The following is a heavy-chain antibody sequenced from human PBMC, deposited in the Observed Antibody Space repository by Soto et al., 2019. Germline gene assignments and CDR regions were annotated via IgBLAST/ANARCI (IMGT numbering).Heavy chain of an antibody. Sequence: EVQLVESGGGLVQPGRSLRLSCAASGFSFDDYAMHWVRQAPGKGLEWVSGISWNSGTIGYADSVKGRFTISRDNAKNSLYLQMNSLRAEDTALYYCANNMGMTTNIHAFDIWGQGKMVTVSS. CDR3: ANNMGMTTNIHAFDI. V-gene: IGHV3-9*01. D-gene: IGHD4-17*01. CDR1: GFSFDDYA. CDR2: ISWNSGTI. J-gene: IGHJ3*02.